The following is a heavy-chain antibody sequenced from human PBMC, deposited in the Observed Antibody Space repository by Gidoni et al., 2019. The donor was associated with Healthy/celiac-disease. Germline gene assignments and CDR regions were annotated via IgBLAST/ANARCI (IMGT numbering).Heavy chain of an antibody. V-gene: IGHV3-53*04. CDR2: IYSGGST. CDR3: ARADTAMVYGMDV. Sequence: EVHLVESGGGLVQPGGSLRLSCAASGFTVSSNYMRWVRQDPGKGLEWVSVIYSGGSTYYADSVKGRFTISRHNSKNTLYRQMNSLRAEDTAVYYCARADTAMVYGMDVWGQGTTVTVSS. J-gene: IGHJ6*02. CDR1: GFTVSSNY. D-gene: IGHD5-18*01.